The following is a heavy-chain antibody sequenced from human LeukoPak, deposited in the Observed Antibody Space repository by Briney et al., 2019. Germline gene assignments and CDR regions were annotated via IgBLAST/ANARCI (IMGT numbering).Heavy chain of an antibody. D-gene: IGHD3-10*01. CDR2: ISGSGGST. J-gene: IGHJ4*02. Sequence: PGGSLRLSCAASGFTFSSYAMSWVRQAPGKGLEWVSAISGSGGSTYYADSVKGRFTISRDNSKSTLYLQMNSLRAEDTAVYYCAKVRGVITTHFDYWGQGTLVTVSS. V-gene: IGHV3-23*01. CDR1: GFTFSSYA. CDR3: AKVRGVITTHFDY.